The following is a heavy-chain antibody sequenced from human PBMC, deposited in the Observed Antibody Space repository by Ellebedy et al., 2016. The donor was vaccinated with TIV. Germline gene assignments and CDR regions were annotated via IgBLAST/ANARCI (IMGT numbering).Heavy chain of an antibody. D-gene: IGHD6-13*01. CDR3: AREGYSSSWLNY. CDR2: INPNSGGT. J-gene: IGHJ4*02. CDR1: GYTFTGYY. Sequence: ASVKVSCKASGYTFTGYYMHWVRQAPGQGLEWMGWINPNSGGTNYAQEFQGRVTMTRDTSISTAYMELSRLRSDDTAVYYCAREGYSSSWLNYWGQGTLVTVSS. V-gene: IGHV1-2*02.